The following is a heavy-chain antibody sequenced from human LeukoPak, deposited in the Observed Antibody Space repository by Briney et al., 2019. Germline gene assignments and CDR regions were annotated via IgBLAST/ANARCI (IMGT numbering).Heavy chain of an antibody. CDR2: ISGGGGTT. J-gene: IGHJ4*02. Sequence: GGSLRLSCAASGFTFDDYGMSWVRQAPGKGLEWVSAISGGGGTTYYTDSVKGRFTISRDNSKNTLYLQMNSLRAEDTAVYYCAKDLSGGYDYFDYWGQGTLVTVSS. CDR1: GFTFDDYG. V-gene: IGHV3-23*01. D-gene: IGHD5-12*01. CDR3: AKDLSGGYDYFDY.